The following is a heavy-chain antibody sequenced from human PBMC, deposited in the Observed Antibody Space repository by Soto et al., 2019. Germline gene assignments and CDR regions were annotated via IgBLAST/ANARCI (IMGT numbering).Heavy chain of an antibody. D-gene: IGHD2-21*02. Sequence: QITLKESGPTLVKPTQTLTLTCTFSGFSLSTSGVGVGWIRQPPGKALEWLALIYWDDDKRYSPSLKSRLTIPKDTSKKQVDLTMTNMDPVDTATYFCTHSRCGGDCLQSYSSHYYYGMDVWGQGTTVTVSS. V-gene: IGHV2-5*02. CDR2: IYWDDDK. J-gene: IGHJ6*02. CDR1: GFSLSTSGVG. CDR3: THSRCGGDCLQSYSSHYYYGMDV.